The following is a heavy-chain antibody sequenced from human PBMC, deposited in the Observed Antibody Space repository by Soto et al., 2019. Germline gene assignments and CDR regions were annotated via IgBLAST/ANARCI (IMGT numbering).Heavy chain of an antibody. Sequence: SETLSLTCTVSGGSISSYYWSWIRQPPGKGLEWIGYIYYSGSTNYNPSLKSRVTISVDTSKNQFSLKLSSVTAADTAIYYCARGSTTEKVDSWGQGILVTVSS. CDR1: GGSISSYY. J-gene: IGHJ4*02. CDR3: ARGSTTEKVDS. V-gene: IGHV4-59*08. CDR2: IYYSGST.